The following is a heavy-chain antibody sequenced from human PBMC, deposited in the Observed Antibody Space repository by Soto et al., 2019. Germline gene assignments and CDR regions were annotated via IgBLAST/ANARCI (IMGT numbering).Heavy chain of an antibody. V-gene: IGHV4-39*01. CDR2: VYYGGNT. Sequence: SETLSLTCTVSGGSISGTSYYWGWIRQPPGKGLEWIGSVYYGGNTFYNPSLKSRISISLHTSKNQFSLRLTSVTAADTAVYYCARLSGWPYWGQGSLVTVSS. J-gene: IGHJ4*02. CDR3: ARLSGWPY. CDR1: GGSISGTSYY. D-gene: IGHD6-19*01.